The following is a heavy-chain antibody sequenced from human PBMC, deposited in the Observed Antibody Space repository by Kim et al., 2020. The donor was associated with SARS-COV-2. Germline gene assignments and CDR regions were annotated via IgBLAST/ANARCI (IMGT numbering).Heavy chain of an antibody. V-gene: IGHV4-31*03. J-gene: IGHJ4*02. CDR1: GGSISSGGYY. CDR2: IYYSGST. CDR3: ATRIVGATTLTFDY. Sequence: SETLSLTCTVSGGSISSGGYYWSWIRQHPGKGLEWIGYIYYSGSTYYNPSLKSRVTISVDTSKNQFSLKLSSVTAADTAVYYCATRIVGATTLTFDYWGQGTLVTVSS. D-gene: IGHD1-26*01.